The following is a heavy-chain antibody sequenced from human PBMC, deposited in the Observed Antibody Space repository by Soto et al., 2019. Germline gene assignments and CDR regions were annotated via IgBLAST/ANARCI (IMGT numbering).Heavy chain of an antibody. CDR2: IYYSGST. J-gene: IGHJ5*02. Sequence: PSETLSLTCTVSGGSISSYYWSWIRQPPGKGLEWIGYIYYSGSTNYNPSLKSRVTISVDTSKNQFSLKLSSVTAADTAVYYCARSYRSGGSCYSWDLLHWFDPWGQGTLVTVSS. CDR3: ARSYRSGGSCYSWDLLHWFDP. CDR1: GGSISSYY. V-gene: IGHV4-59*01. D-gene: IGHD2-15*01.